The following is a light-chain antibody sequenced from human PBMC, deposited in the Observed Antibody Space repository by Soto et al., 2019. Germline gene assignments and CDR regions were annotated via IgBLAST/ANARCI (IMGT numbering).Light chain of an antibody. CDR2: GAS. V-gene: IGKV3-15*01. J-gene: IGKJ1*01. CDR1: QSSVSSN. CDR3: QQYNGWTWT. Sequence: EIVMTQSPATLSVSPGERATLSCRASQSSVSSNLAWYQHKPGQAPRLLIYGASTRATGIPARFSGSGSGTEFTLTVSSLQSEDLAVYYCQQYNGWTWTFGQGTKVEIK.